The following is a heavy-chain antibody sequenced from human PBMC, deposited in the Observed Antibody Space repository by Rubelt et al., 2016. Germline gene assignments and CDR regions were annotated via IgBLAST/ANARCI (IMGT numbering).Heavy chain of an antibody. CDR1: GFTFSNAW. D-gene: IGHD4-17*01. CDR2: IRSKAYSYPP. V-gene: IGHV3-72*01. CDR3: ARANYGDYEGVDY. J-gene: IGHJ4*02. Sequence: EVQLVESGGGLVKPGGSLRLSCAASGFTFSNAWMNWVRQAPGKGLEWVGRIRSKAYSYPPHYAASVNGRFTIPSDDSKNSVYLQMKSLKTEDTAVYYCARANYGDYEGVDYWGQGTLVTVSS.